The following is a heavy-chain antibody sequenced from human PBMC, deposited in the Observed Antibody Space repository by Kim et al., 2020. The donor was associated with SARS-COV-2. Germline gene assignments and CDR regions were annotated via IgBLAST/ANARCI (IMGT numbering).Heavy chain of an antibody. CDR2: ISGSGGST. CDR1: GFTFSSYA. Sequence: GGSLRLSCAASGFTFSSYAMSWVRQAPGKGLEWVSAISGSGGSTYYADSVKGRFTISRDNSKNTLYLQMNSLRAEDTAVYYCAKVYYDYVWGSSIPYYFDYWGQGTLVTVSS. CDR3: AKVYYDYVWGSSIPYYFDY. D-gene: IGHD3-16*01. V-gene: IGHV3-23*01. J-gene: IGHJ4*02.